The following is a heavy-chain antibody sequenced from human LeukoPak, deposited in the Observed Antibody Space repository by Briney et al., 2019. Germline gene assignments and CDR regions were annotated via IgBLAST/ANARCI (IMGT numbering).Heavy chain of an antibody. V-gene: IGHV4-4*02. CDR3: WHSGYESGLDY. Sequence: SGTLSLTCGVSGVSIISGNWWSWVRQPPGKGLEWIGEIYHSGSINYNPSLKSRVTISVDKSKNQFPLKLNSVTAADTAVYYCWHSGYESGLDYWGQGTLVTVSS. J-gene: IGHJ4*02. CDR2: IYHSGSI. D-gene: IGHD5-12*01. CDR1: GVSIISGNW.